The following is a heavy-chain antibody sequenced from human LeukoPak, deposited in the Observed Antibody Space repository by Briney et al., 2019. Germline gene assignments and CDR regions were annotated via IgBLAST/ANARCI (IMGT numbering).Heavy chain of an antibody. CDR2: IIPIFGTV. V-gene: IGHV1-69*06. Sequence: ASVKVSCKASGGTFSSYAISWVRQALEQGLEWMGGIIPIFGTVNYAQKFQGRVTITADKSTSTAYMELSSLRSEDTSVYYCATRNKDIVVDDSPVMDVWGKGTTVTVSS. CDR1: GGTFSSYA. CDR3: ATRNKDIVVDDSPVMDV. J-gene: IGHJ6*04. D-gene: IGHD2-15*01.